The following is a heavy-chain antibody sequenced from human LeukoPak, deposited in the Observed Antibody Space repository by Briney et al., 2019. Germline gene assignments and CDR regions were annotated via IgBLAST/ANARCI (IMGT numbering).Heavy chain of an antibody. CDR1: GFTLSSYW. Sequence: GGSLRLSCAASGFTLSSYWMTWVRRAPGKGLEWVANTKKDGSQTAYVDSVKGRFTISRDNVQNSLYLQMNSLRAEDTAVYYCARDQSSGWAPFDYWGQGTLVTVSS. CDR3: ARDQSSGWAPFDY. J-gene: IGHJ4*02. CDR2: TKKDGSQT. V-gene: IGHV3-7*01. D-gene: IGHD6-19*01.